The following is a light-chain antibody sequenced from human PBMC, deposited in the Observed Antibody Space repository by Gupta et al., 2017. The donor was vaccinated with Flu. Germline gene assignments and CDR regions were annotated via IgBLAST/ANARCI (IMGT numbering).Light chain of an antibody. CDR2: EAT. CDR3: RQHDVFPVT. CDR1: QDIDND. J-gene: IGKJ4*01. V-gene: IGKV5-2*01. Sequence: ETTLTQSPAFMSATPGDKITISCKASQDIDNDINWYQQKPGEAAIFLIQEATTLVPGVSPRFSGSGSGRDFALTINNIESEDAAYYFCRQHDVFPVTFGGGTKVEIK.